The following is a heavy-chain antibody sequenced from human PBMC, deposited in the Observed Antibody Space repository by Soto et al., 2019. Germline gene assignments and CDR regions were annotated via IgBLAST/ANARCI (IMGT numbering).Heavy chain of an antibody. J-gene: IGHJ4*02. D-gene: IGHD4-4*01. CDR3: ARAGPTTLDY. V-gene: IGHV4-61*08. Sequence: QVQLQESGPGLVKPSETLCLNCTVSGASVSSGGYYWSWIRQPPGKGLEWMGYVYNSGSTDYNPSLKSRVTMSLDTSKNQFSLKLTSVTAADTAVYYCARAGPTTLDYWGQVTLVTVSS. CDR1: GASVSSGGYY. CDR2: VYNSGST.